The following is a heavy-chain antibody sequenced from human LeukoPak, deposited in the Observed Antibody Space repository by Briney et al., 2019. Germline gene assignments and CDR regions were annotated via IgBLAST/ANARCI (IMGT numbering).Heavy chain of an antibody. D-gene: IGHD2-15*01. J-gene: IGHJ1*01. CDR3: TNDRYCSGGSCREYFQH. Sequence: GGSLRLSCAASGFSFTNAWMSWVRQAPGKGLEWVGRLKSKTDGGTTDYAAPVKGRFTISRDDSKNTLYLQMNSLKTEDTAVYYRTNDRYCSGGSCREYFQHWGQGTLVTVSS. CDR1: GFSFTNAW. CDR2: LKSKTDGGTT. V-gene: IGHV3-15*01.